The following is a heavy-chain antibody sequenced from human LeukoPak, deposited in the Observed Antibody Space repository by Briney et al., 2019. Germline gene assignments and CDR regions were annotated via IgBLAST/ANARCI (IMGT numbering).Heavy chain of an antibody. CDR1: GGSISSSSYY. J-gene: IGHJ6*03. Sequence: SGTLSLTCAVSGGSISSSSYYWGWIRQPPGKGLEWIGSIYYSGSTYYNPSLKSRVTMSVDTSKNQFSLKLSSVTAADTAVYYCARASDYYYYMDVWGKGTTVTVSS. V-gene: IGHV4-39*07. CDR2: IYYSGST. CDR3: ARASDYYYYMDV.